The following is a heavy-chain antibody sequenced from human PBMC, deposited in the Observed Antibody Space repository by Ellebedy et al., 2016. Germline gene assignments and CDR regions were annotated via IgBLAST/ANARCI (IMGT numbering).Heavy chain of an antibody. D-gene: IGHD2-15*01. CDR2: ISAYNGNT. CDR1: GYTFTSYG. V-gene: IGHV1-18*01. Sequence: ASVKVSXKASGYTFTSYGISWVRQAPGQGLEWMGWISAYNGNTNYAQKLQGRVTMTTDTSTSTAYMELRSLRSDDTAVYYCARQVAATSIFWFDPWGQGTLVTVSS. CDR3: ARQVAATSIFWFDP. J-gene: IGHJ5*02.